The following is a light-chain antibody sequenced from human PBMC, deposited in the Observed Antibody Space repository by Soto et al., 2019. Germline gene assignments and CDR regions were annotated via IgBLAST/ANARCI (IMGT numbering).Light chain of an antibody. V-gene: IGLV2-14*01. Sequence: QSALTQPASVSGSPGQSITISCTGTSSDVGTYNYVSWYQHHPGKAPKLIIYEVSNRPSGVSNRFSGSKSGSTASRTISGLQVEGEADYHCTSYTMDTALVFVSGTKLTLL. CDR2: EVS. CDR1: SSDVGTYNY. J-gene: IGLJ1*01. CDR3: TSYTMDTALV.